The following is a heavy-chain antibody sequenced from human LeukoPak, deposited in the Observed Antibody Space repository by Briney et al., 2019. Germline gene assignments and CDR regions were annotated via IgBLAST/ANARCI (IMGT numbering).Heavy chain of an antibody. Sequence: PGGSLRLSCAASGFTFSSYSMNWVRQAPGKGLEWVSYISSSSSTIYYADSVKGRFTISRDNAKNSLYLQMNSLRAEDTAVYYCARDVRYDSSGFDYWGQGTLVTVSS. J-gene: IGHJ4*02. V-gene: IGHV3-48*04. CDR1: GFTFSSYS. CDR2: ISSSSSTI. D-gene: IGHD3-22*01. CDR3: ARDVRYDSSGFDY.